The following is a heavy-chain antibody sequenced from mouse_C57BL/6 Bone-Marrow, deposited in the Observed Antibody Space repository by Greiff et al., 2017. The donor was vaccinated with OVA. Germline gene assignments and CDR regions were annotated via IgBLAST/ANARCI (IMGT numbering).Heavy chain of an antibody. V-gene: IGHV2-2*01. Sequence: QVQLKQSGPGLVQPSQSLSITCTVSGFSLTSYGVHWVRQSPGKGLEWLGVIWSGGSTDYNAAFISRLSISKDNSKSQVFFKMNSLQADDTAIYYCARCLDGYYVGAYWGQGTLVTVSA. CDR3: ARCLDGYYVGAY. CDR2: IWSGGST. J-gene: IGHJ3*01. CDR1: GFSLTSYG. D-gene: IGHD2-3*01.